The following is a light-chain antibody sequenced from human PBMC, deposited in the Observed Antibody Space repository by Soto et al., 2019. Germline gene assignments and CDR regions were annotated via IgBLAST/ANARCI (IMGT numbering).Light chain of an antibody. CDR2: HSS. CDR1: QSVSSN. CDR3: QQYNEWPLT. V-gene: IGKV3-15*01. Sequence: EIVMTQSPATLSVSPGERATLSCRASQSVSSNLAWYQQKPGQAPMLLIYHSSTGATGIPARFSGSGSGTELTLTISSVQSEDFAVYYCQQYNEWPLTFGGGTKVEIK. J-gene: IGKJ4*01.